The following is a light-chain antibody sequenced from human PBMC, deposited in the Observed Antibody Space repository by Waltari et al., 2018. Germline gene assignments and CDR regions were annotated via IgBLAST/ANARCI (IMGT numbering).Light chain of an antibody. CDR1: SSNIGAGYA. J-gene: IGLJ2*01. CDR2: GTS. CDR3: QSYDRSLSGSV. Sequence: QSVLTQPPSVSGAPGQRVTISCTASSSNIGAGYAVHWYQQVPGTAPKLVIYGTSNRPSGVPDRISGSKSDTSASLAITGLQAEDEADYHCQSYDRSLSGSVFGGGTKLTVL. V-gene: IGLV1-40*01.